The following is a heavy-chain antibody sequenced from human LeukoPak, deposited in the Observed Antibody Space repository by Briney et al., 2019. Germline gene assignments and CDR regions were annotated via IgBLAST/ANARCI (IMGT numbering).Heavy chain of an antibody. Sequence: PGGSLRLSCAASGFTFSSYAMSWVRQAPGKGLEWVSAISGSGGSTYYADSVKGRFTISRDNSKNTLCLQMNSLRAEDTAIYYCAIQNGRGIYDYYGMDVWGQGTTVTVSS. D-gene: IGHD3-10*01. CDR1: GFTFSSYA. J-gene: IGHJ6*02. CDR2: ISGSGGST. CDR3: AIQNGRGIYDYYGMDV. V-gene: IGHV3-23*01.